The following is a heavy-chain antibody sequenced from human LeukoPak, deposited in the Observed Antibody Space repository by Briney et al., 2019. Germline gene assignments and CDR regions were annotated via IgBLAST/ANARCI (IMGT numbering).Heavy chain of an antibody. CDR1: GFTFSSYE. V-gene: IGHV3-48*03. CDR2: IGRSGSPI. D-gene: IGHD1-1*01. CDR3: ARGTTGMQRDDALDI. J-gene: IGHJ3*02. Sequence: PGGSLRLSCAASGFTFSSYEMNWVRQAPGKGLEWVSYIGRSGSPIYYADSVKGRFTISRDNAKNSVYLQMNSLRAEDTAVYYCARGTTGMQRDDALDIWGQGTMVTVSS.